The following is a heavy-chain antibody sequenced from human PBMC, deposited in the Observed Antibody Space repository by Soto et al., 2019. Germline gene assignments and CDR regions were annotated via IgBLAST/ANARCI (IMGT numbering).Heavy chain of an antibody. V-gene: IGHV4-31*03. CDR1: GGSISSGGYY. Sequence: QVQLQESGPGLVKPSQTLSLTCTVSGGSISSGGYYWSWIRQHPGKGLEWIGYIYYSGSTYYNPSLKSXXTXSXXTSKNQFSLKLSSVTAADTAVYYCARVATWNWFDPWGQGTLVTVSS. CDR2: IYYSGST. J-gene: IGHJ5*02. D-gene: IGHD5-12*01. CDR3: ARVATWNWFDP.